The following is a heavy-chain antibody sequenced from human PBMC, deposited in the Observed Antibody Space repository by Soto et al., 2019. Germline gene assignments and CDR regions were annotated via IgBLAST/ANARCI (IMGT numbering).Heavy chain of an antibody. D-gene: IGHD5-12*01. Sequence: SETLSLTCAVSGGSISSSNWWSWVRQPPGRGLEWIGEIYHSGSTNYNPSLKSRVTISVDKSKNQFSLKLSSVTAADTAVYYCARDLGGYEDYYYYYGMDVWGQGTTVTVSS. J-gene: IGHJ6*02. V-gene: IGHV4-4*02. CDR2: IYHSGST. CDR1: GGSISSSNW. CDR3: ARDLGGYEDYYYYYGMDV.